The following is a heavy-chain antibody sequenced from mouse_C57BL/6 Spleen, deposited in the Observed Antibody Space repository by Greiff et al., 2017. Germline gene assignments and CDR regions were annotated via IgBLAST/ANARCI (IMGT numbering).Heavy chain of an antibody. CDR3: ARHDGYYKGYAMDY. V-gene: IGHV5-12*01. J-gene: IGHJ4*01. Sequence: EVMLVESVGGLVQPGGSLKLSCAASGFTFSDYYMYWVRQTPEKRLEWVAYISTGGGSTYYPATLKGGFTISRDNATNTLYLQMSRLKSEDTAMYYCARHDGYYKGYAMDYWGQGTSVTVSA. D-gene: IGHD2-3*01. CDR1: GFTFSDYY. CDR2: ISTGGGST.